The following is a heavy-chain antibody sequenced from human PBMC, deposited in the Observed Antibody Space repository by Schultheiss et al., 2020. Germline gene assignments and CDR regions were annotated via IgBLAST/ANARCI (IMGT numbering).Heavy chain of an antibody. J-gene: IGHJ6*02. V-gene: IGHV4-31*03. Sequence: SETLSLTCTVSGGSISSGAFYWSWIRRHPGKGLEWISYIFYSGSTYYNPFLKSRVTMSVDSSKNHFSLKLSPVTAADTAVYYCAKSSSGPMDVWGQGTTVTVSS. CDR2: IFYSGST. CDR3: AKSSSGPMDV. D-gene: IGHD3-22*01. CDR1: GGSISSGAFY.